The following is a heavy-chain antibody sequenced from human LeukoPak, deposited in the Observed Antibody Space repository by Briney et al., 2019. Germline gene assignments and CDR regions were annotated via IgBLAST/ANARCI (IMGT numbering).Heavy chain of an antibody. CDR3: ARGSGSAWGYAFDI. CDR1: GFTFSSYW. V-gene: IGHV3-74*01. D-gene: IGHD6-19*01. Sequence: PGPSQRPSCAASGFTFSSYWMHWVRQPPGNGLVSVSCINSDGSSTSYADSVKGRFTISRDNAKNTLYLQMNSLRAEDTAVYYCARGSGSAWGYAFDIWGQGTMVTVSS. CDR2: INSDGSST. J-gene: IGHJ3*02.